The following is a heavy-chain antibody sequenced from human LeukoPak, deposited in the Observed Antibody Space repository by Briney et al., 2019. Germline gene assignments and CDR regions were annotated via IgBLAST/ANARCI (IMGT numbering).Heavy chain of an antibody. CDR1: GYTFTGYH. J-gene: IGHJ4*02. CDR2: ISAYNGNT. D-gene: IGHD5-18*01. CDR3: ARGAAMATKTFDY. V-gene: IGHV1-18*04. Sequence: ASVKVSCKASGYTFTGYHMHWVRQAPGQGLEWMGWISAYNGNTNYAQKLQGRVTMTTDTSTSTAYMELRSLRSDDTAVYYCARGAAMATKTFDYWGQGTLVTVSS.